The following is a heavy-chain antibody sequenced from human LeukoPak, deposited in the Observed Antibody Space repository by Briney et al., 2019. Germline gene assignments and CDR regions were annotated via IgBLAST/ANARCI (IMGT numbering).Heavy chain of an antibody. Sequence: GSLRLSCAASGFTVSSNYMTWVRQAPGKGLEWVSVIYTGGSTIYGDSVKGRFTISRQDSTNNLYLQMNSLRPEDTAVYYCARGRHEYELPTTGLDVWGQGTTVTVSS. CDR1: GFTVSSNY. V-gene: IGHV3-53*04. D-gene: IGHD1-7*01. CDR3: ARGRHEYELPTTGLDV. J-gene: IGHJ6*02. CDR2: IYTGGST.